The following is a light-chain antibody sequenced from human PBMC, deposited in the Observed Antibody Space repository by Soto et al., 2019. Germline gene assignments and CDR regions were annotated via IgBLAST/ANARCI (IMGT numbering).Light chain of an antibody. J-gene: IGKJ2*02. CDR2: AAS. CDR1: QTISAY. Sequence: DIQMTQSPSSLSASVGDRVTITSRASQTISAYLNWHQQKPGKAPKLLIYAASTLYSGVPSRFSGSGSGTDFTLTISSLQPEDFATYYCQQSYSAPCTFRQGTKVEI. V-gene: IGKV1-39*01. CDR3: QQSYSAPCT.